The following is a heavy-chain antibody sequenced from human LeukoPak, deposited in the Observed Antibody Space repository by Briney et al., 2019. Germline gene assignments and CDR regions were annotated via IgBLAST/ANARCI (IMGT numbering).Heavy chain of an antibody. Sequence: ASVKVSCKASGYTFTSYDINWVRQATGQGLEWMGWMNPNSGNTGYAQKFQGRVTMTRNTSISTAYMELSRLRSDDTDVYYCAKEGDSSGYYYLDYWGQGTLVTVSS. J-gene: IGHJ4*02. CDR2: MNPNSGNT. V-gene: IGHV1-8*01. CDR1: GYTFTSYD. CDR3: AKEGDSSGYYYLDY. D-gene: IGHD3-22*01.